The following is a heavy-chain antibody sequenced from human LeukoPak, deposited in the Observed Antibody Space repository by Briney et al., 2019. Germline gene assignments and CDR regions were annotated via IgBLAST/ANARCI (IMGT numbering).Heavy chain of an antibody. CDR3: ARDILTGYYSGWFDP. V-gene: IGHV4-59*01. CDR1: GGXISSYY. Sequence: SETLSLTCTVSGGXISSYYCSWIRQPPGKGLEWIGYIYYSGSTNYNPSLKSRVTISVDTSKNQFSLKLSSVTAADTAVYYCARDILTGYYSGWFDPWGQGTLVTVSS. J-gene: IGHJ5*02. CDR2: IYYSGST. D-gene: IGHD3-9*01.